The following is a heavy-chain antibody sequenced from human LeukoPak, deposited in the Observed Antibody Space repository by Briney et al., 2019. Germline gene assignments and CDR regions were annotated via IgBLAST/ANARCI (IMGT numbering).Heavy chain of an antibody. V-gene: IGHV4-39*01. CDR3: ASGAAIPATSYYYYYGMDV. Sequence: KPSETLSLTCTVSGGSISSSSYYWGWIRQPPGKGLEWIGSIYYSGSTYYNPSLKSRVTISVDTSKNQFSLKLSPVTAADTAVYYCASGAAIPATSYYYYYGMDVWGQGTTVTVSS. CDR1: GGSISSSSYY. J-gene: IGHJ6*02. CDR2: IYYSGST. D-gene: IGHD2-21*02.